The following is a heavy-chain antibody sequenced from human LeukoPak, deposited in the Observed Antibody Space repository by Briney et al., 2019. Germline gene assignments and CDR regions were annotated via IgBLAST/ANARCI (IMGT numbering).Heavy chain of an antibody. V-gene: IGHV3-23*01. J-gene: IGHJ4*02. CDR3: AKDRGIAVAGSFDY. Sequence: GGSLRLSCAASGFTFSSYAMSWVRQAPGEGLEWVLAIGGSDGSTYYADSVKGRFTISRDNSKNTLYLQMNSLRAEDTAVYYCAKDRGIAVAGSFDYWGQGTLVTVSS. D-gene: IGHD6-19*01. CDR2: IGGSDGST. CDR1: GFTFSSYA.